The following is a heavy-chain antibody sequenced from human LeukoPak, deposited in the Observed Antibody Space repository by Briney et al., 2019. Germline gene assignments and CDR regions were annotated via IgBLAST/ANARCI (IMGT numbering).Heavy chain of an antibody. D-gene: IGHD3/OR15-3a*01. J-gene: IGHJ4*02. CDR3: AKVWTAYSDDYFDY. Sequence: GGSLRLSCAASGFTFSSYGMSRVRQAPGKGLECVSSISGSGGSTNHADSVKGRFTISRDNSKNTLYLQMNSLRAEDTAVYYCAKVWTAYSDDYFDYWGQGTLVTVSS. V-gene: IGHV3-23*01. CDR2: ISGSGGST. CDR1: GFTFSSYG.